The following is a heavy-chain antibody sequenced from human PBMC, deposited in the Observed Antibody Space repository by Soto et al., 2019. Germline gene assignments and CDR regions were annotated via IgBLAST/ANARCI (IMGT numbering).Heavy chain of an antibody. V-gene: IGHV4-59*01. CDR2: IYYSGST. CDR1: GGSISSYY. J-gene: IGHJ5*02. Sequence: SETLSLTCTVSGGSISSYYWSWIRQPPGKGLEWIGYIYYSGSTNYNPSLKSRVTISVDTSKNQLSLKLSSVTAADTAVYYCARPLFGRGNWFDPWGQGTLVTVSS. D-gene: IGHD3-10*01. CDR3: ARPLFGRGNWFDP.